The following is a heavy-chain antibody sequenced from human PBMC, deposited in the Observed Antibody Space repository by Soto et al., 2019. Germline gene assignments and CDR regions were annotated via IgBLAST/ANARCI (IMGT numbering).Heavy chain of an antibody. V-gene: IGHV1-18*01. CDR3: ARDFLALGRGAFDI. J-gene: IGHJ3*02. CDR1: GYTFTSYG. CDR2: ISAYNGNT. D-gene: IGHD7-27*01. Sequence: ASVKVSCKAPGYTFTSYGISWVRQAPGQGLEWMGWISAYNGNTNYAQKLQGRVTMTTDTSTSTAYMELRSLRSDDTAVYYCARDFLALGRGAFDIWGQGTMVTVSS.